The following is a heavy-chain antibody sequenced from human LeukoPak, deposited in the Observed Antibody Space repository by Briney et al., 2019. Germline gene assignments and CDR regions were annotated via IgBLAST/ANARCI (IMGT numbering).Heavy chain of an antibody. CDR1: GYTFTAYF. V-gene: IGHV1-24*01. D-gene: IGHD2-2*02. J-gene: IGHJ4*02. CDR2: FDPEDGET. CDR3: ATLEPAAIGDY. Sequence: ASVKVSCKASGYTFTAYFMHWVRQAPGKGLEWMGGFDPEDGETIYAQKFQGRVTMTEDTSTDTAYMELSSLRSEDTAVYYCATLEPAAIGDYWGQGTLVTVSS.